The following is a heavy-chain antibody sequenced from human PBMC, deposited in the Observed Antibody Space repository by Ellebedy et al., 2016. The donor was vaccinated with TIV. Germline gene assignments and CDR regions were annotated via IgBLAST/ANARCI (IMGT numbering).Heavy chain of an antibody. CDR3: ARLGYCSSNSCPAGHKNGMDV. J-gene: IGHJ6*02. V-gene: IGHV5-51*01. CDR2: IYPGDSDT. CDR1: GYSFTSYW. Sequence: GESLKISCKGSGYSFTSYWIGWVRQMPGKGLEWMGIIYPGDSDTRYSPSFQGQVTISADKSISTAYLQWSSLKASDSDMYYCARLGYCSSNSCPAGHKNGMDVWGQGTTVTVSS. D-gene: IGHD2-2*01.